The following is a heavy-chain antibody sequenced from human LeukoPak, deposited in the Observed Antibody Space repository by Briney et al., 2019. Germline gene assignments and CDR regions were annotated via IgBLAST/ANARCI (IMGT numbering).Heavy chain of an antibody. Sequence: GGSLRLSCAASGFTFSSYAMHWVRQAPGKGLEWVAVISYDGSNKYYADSVKGRFTISRDNSKNTLYLQMNSLRAEDTAVYYCARSSDSSGYYGENYYFDYWGQGTLVTVSS. D-gene: IGHD3-22*01. CDR1: GFTFSSYA. V-gene: IGHV3-30*04. CDR2: ISYDGSNK. J-gene: IGHJ4*02. CDR3: ARSSDSSGYYGENYYFDY.